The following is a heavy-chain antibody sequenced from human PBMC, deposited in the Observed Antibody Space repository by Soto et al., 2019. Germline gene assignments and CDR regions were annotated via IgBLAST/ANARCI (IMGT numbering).Heavy chain of an antibody. CDR1: GGSFSGYY. V-gene: IGHV4-34*01. CDR3: GYSSGWYEYFQH. Sequence: SETLSLTCAVEGGSFSGYYWRWIRQPPGKGLEWIGEINHSGSTNYNPSLKSRVTISVDTSKNQFSLKLSSVTAADTAVYYCGYSSGWYEYFQHWGQGTLVTVSS. D-gene: IGHD6-19*01. CDR2: INHSGST. J-gene: IGHJ1*01.